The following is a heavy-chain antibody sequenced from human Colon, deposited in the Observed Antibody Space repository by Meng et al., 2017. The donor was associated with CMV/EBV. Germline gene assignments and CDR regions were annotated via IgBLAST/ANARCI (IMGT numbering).Heavy chain of an antibody. D-gene: IGHD1-14*01. CDR1: GFTFSSYA. CDR3: AKETNLAH. Sequence: GESLKISCVGSGFTFSSYAMSWVRQAPGKGLEWVSIMYGGGRRTYYADSVKGRFTVSRDDSKKTFYLHMNSLRAEDTAVYYCAKETNLAHWGPGTLVTVSS. V-gene: IGHV3-23*03. J-gene: IGHJ4*02. CDR2: MYGGGRRT.